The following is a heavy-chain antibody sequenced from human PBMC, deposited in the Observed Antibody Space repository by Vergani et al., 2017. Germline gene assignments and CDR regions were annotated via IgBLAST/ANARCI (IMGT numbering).Heavy chain of an antibody. D-gene: IGHD3-22*01. Sequence: QVQLQESGPGLVKPSQTLSLTCSVSGDYISSGVYYWNWIRQHPGKGLEWIGYIYSTGSTHHNPSLRRRINMSVDTSKNQFSLKLNSVTAADTAMYYCAIMGGYDEGDAFRIGYFDSWGPGILVTVSS. V-gene: IGHV4-31*03. CDR1: GDYISSGVYY. CDR3: AIMGGYDEGDAFRIGYFDS. J-gene: IGHJ4*02. CDR2: IYSTGST.